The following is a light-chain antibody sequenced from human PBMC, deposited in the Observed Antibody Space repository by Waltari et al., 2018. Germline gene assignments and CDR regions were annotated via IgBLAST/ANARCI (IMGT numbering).Light chain of an antibody. J-gene: IGKJ2*01. CDR2: KAS. CDR1: QSISTW. CDR3: QQYSSDSHS. Sequence: DIQMTQSPSSLSASVGHRFTITCRASQSISTWLAWFQLKPGKAPKLLIYKASNLESGVPSRFSGSGSGTEFTLTIGSLLPEDFASYYCQQYSSDSHSFGQGTRLEI. V-gene: IGKV1-5*03.